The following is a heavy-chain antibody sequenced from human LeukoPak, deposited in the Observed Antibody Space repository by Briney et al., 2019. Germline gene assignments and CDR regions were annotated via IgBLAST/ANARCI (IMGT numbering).Heavy chain of an antibody. Sequence: PGASLRLSCAASGFTFSSYAMSWVRQAPGKGLERVSAISGSGGSTYYADSVKGRFTISRDNSKNTLYLQMNSLRAEDTAVYYCAKQYSSSFLDWFDPWGQGTLVTVSS. D-gene: IGHD6-6*01. CDR3: AKQYSSSFLDWFDP. CDR2: ISGSGGST. V-gene: IGHV3-23*01. J-gene: IGHJ5*02. CDR1: GFTFSSYA.